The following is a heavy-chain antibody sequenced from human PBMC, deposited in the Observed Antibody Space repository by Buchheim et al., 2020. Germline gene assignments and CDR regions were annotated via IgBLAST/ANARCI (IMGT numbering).Heavy chain of an antibody. CDR3: ASHFEYSSSSGFSYFDY. Sequence: EVQLVESGGGLVQPGGSLRLSCAASGFTFSSYWMSWVRQAQGKGLEWVANIKQDGSEKYYVDSVKGRFTISRDNAKNSLYLQMNSLRAEDTAVYYCASHFEYSSSSGFSYFDYWGQGTL. CDR2: IKQDGSEK. CDR1: GFTFSSYW. V-gene: IGHV3-7*01. J-gene: IGHJ4*02. D-gene: IGHD6-6*01.